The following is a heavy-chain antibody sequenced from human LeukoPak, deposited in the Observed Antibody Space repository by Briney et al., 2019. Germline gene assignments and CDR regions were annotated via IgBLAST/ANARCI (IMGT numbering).Heavy chain of an antibody. CDR2: ISGSGGSSGGST. J-gene: IGHJ4*02. CDR1: GFTFSSYG. D-gene: IGHD2-15*01. Sequence: PGASLRLSCVASGFTFSSYGMSWVRQAPGKGLEWVSGISGSGGSSGGSTYYADSVKGRFTISRDNSKNTLYLQMNSLRAEDTAVYYCAKGCWNFDYWGQGTLVTVSS. CDR3: AKGCWNFDY. V-gene: IGHV3-23*01.